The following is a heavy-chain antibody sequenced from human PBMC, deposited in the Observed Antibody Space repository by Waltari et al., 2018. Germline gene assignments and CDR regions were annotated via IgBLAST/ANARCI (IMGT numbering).Heavy chain of an antibody. J-gene: IGHJ4*02. V-gene: IGHV1-2*06. D-gene: IGHD3-3*01. CDR3: ARVGTIFGVVRGGVY. Sequence: QVQLVQSGAEVKKPGASVKVSCKASGYTFTGYYMHWVRQAPGQGLEWMGRINPNRGGTNYAQKFKGRVTMTRDTSISAAYMELSRLRSDDTAVYYCARVGTIFGVVRGGVYWGQGTLVTVSS. CDR2: INPNRGGT. CDR1: GYTFTGYY.